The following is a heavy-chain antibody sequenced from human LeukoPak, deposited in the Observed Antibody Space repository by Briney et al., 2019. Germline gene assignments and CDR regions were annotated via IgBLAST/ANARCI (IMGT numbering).Heavy chain of an antibody. CDR2: INSDGSST. CDR1: GFTFSSYW. Sequence: GGSLRLSCAASGFTFSSYWMHWVRQAPGKGLVWVSRINSDGSSTSYADSVKDRFTISRDNAKNTLYLQMNSLRAEDTSVYYCARRYSSSWLALSSYYYYGMDVWGQGTTVTVSS. D-gene: IGHD6-13*01. V-gene: IGHV3-74*01. J-gene: IGHJ6*02. CDR3: ARRYSSSWLALSSYYYYGMDV.